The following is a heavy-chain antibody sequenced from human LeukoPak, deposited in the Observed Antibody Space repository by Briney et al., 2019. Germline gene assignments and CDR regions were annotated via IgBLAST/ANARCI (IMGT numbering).Heavy chain of an antibody. J-gene: IGHJ4*02. CDR3: AKDQGPIYGSGSYYTG. Sequence: GGSLRLSCAASGFTFDDYAMHWVRQAPGKGLEWVSGISWNSGSIGYADSVKGRFTISRDNAKNSLYLQMNSLRAEDTALYYCAKDQGPIYGSGSYYTGWGQGTLVTVSS. CDR2: ISWNSGSI. CDR1: GFTFDDYA. V-gene: IGHV3-9*01. D-gene: IGHD3-10*01.